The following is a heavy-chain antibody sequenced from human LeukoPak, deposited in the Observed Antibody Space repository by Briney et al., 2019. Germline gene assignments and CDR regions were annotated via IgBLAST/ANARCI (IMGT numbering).Heavy chain of an antibody. D-gene: IGHD3-22*01. CDR3: ARHRYYYDSSGYHGTDAFDI. CDR1: GGSISSYY. CDR2: IYYSGST. J-gene: IGHJ3*02. V-gene: IGHV4-59*08. Sequence: SETLSLTCTVSGGSISSYYWSWIRQPPGKGLEWIGYIYYSGSTNYNPSLKSRVTISVDTSKNQFSLKLSSVTAADTAVYYCARHRYYYDSSGYHGTDAFDIWGQGTMVTVSS.